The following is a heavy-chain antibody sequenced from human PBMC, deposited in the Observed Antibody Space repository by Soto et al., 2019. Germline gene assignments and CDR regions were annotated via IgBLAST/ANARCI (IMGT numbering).Heavy chain of an antibody. D-gene: IGHD2-15*01. V-gene: IGHV4-31*03. CDR2: IYYSGST. J-gene: IGHJ5*02. CDR3: ARYSATLNNWFDP. Sequence: QVQLQESGPGLVKPSQTLSLTCTVSGGSISSGGYYWSWIRQHPGKGLECIGYIYYSGSTYYNPSLKSRVTISVDTSKIQFSLKLSSVTAADTAVYYCARYSATLNNWFDPWGQGTLVTVSS. CDR1: GGSISSGGYY.